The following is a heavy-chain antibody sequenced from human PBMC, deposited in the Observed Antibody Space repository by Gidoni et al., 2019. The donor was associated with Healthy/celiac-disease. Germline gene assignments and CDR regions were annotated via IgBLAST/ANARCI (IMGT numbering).Heavy chain of an antibody. D-gene: IGHD2-15*01. CDR3: ARHFGAGGKSYYYYGMDV. CDR1: GGSISSSSAY. Sequence: QLQLQESGPGLVKPSDTLSLTCTVSGGSISSSSAYWGWIRQPPGKGLEWIGSIYYSGSTYYNPSLKSRVTISVDTSKNQFSLKLSSVTAADTAVYYCARHFGAGGKSYYYYGMDVWGQGTTVTVSS. V-gene: IGHV4-39*01. CDR2: IYYSGST. J-gene: IGHJ6*02.